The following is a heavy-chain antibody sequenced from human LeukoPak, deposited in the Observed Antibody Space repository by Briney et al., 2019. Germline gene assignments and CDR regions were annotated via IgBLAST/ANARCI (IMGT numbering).Heavy chain of an antibody. CDR3: AKDDAWLQYND. Sequence: GGTLRLSCAASGFTFSSYGMSWVRQAPGKGLEWVSAISGSGGSTYYADSVKGRFTISRDNSKNTLYLQMNSLRAEDTAVYYCAKDDAWLQYNDWGQGTLVTVSS. V-gene: IGHV3-23*01. J-gene: IGHJ4*02. D-gene: IGHD5-24*01. CDR1: GFTFSSYG. CDR2: ISGSGGST.